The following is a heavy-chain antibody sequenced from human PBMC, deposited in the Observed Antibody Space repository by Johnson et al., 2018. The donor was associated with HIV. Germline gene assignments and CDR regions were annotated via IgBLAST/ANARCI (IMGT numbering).Heavy chain of an antibody. Sequence: VQLVESGGGLVQPGGSLRLSCAASGFTVSSNYMSWVRQAPGKGLEWVSVIYSGGSTYYADSVKGRFTISRDNSKNTQYLQMNSLRAEDTAVYYCERDHSRDEALDIWGQGTRVTVSS. V-gene: IGHV3-66*01. D-gene: IGHD5-24*01. CDR3: ERDHSRDEALDI. CDR1: GFTVSSNY. CDR2: IYSGGST. J-gene: IGHJ3*02.